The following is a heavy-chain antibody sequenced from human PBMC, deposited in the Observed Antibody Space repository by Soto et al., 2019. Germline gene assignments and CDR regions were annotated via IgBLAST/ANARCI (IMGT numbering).Heavy chain of an antibody. V-gene: IGHV5-51*01. J-gene: IGHJ6*02. CDR3: AAGIVVVPAAWAYYYGMAV. CDR2: IYPGDSDT. Sequence: GESLKISCKGSGYSFTSYWINWVRQMPGKGLEWMGIIYPGDSDTRYSPSFQGQVTISADKSISTAYLQWSSLKASDTAMYYCAAGIVVVPAAWAYYYGMAVWGQGTTVTVSS. D-gene: IGHD2-2*01. CDR1: GYSFTSYW.